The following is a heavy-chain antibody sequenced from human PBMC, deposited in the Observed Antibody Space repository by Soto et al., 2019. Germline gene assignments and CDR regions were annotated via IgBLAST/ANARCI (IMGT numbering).Heavy chain of an antibody. D-gene: IGHD6-13*01. V-gene: IGHV1-69*06. CDR2: IIPIFGTA. CDR1: GGTFSSYA. Sequence: QVQLVQSGAEVKKPGSSVKVSCKASGGTFSSYAISWVRQAPGQGLEWMGGIIPIFGTANYAQKFQGRVKITADKSTSTAHQELSSLRSEDTAGYYRAGPAGPRDAFDFWGQGAMVPVSS. CDR3: AGPAGPRDAFDF. J-gene: IGHJ3*01.